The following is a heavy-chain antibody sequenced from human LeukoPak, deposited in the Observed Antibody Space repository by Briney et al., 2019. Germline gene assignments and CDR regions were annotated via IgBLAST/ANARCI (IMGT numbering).Heavy chain of an antibody. CDR3: ARDTMIVVDSSLDY. Sequence: GGSLRLSCAASGFTFSSYSMNWVRQAPGKGLEWVSSISSSSSYIYYADSVKGRFTISRDNAKNSLYLQMNSLRAEDTAVYYCARDTMIVVDSSLDYWGQGTLVTVSS. CDR1: GFTFSSYS. V-gene: IGHV3-21*01. J-gene: IGHJ4*02. CDR2: ISSSSSYI. D-gene: IGHD3-22*01.